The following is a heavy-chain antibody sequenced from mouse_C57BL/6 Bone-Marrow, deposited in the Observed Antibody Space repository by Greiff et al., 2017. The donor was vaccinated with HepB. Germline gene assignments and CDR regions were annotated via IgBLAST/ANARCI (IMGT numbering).Heavy chain of an antibody. CDR1: GYTFTSYW. Sequence: QVQLQQPGAELVKPGASVKLSCKASGYTFTSYWMQWVKQRPGQGLEWIGEIDPSDSYTNYNQKFKGKATLTVDTSSSTAYMQLSSLTSEDSAVYYCARDGYYEDYYAMDYWGQGTSDTVSS. D-gene: IGHD2-3*01. CDR3: ARDGYYEDYYAMDY. V-gene: IGHV1-50*01. J-gene: IGHJ4*01. CDR2: IDPSDSYT.